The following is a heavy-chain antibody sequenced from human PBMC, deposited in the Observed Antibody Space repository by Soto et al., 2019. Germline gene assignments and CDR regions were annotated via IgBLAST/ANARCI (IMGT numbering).Heavy chain of an antibody. J-gene: IGHJ4*02. D-gene: IGHD1-1*01. CDR3: ARSTLAQAPRPFDY. CDR1: GFTFSSYG. CDR2: IWYDGSNK. V-gene: IGHV3-33*01. Sequence: GGSLRLSCAASGFTFSSYGMHWVRQAPGKGLEWVAVIWYDGSNKYYADSVKGRFTISRDNSKNTLYLQMNSLRAEDTAVYYCARSTLAQAPRPFDYWGQGTLVTVSS.